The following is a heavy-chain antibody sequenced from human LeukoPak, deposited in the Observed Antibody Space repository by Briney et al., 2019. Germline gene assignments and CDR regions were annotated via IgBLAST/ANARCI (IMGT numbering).Heavy chain of an antibody. D-gene: IGHD5-24*01. J-gene: IGHJ4*02. CDR1: GGTFSSYA. CDR3: ARGDGYNSFDY. V-gene: IGHV1-69*13. Sequence: ASVTVSCKASGGTFSSYAISWVRQAPGQGLEWMGGIIPIFGTANYAQKFQGRVTITADESTSTAYMELSSLRSEDTAVYYCARGDGYNSFDYWGQGTLVTVSS. CDR2: IIPIFGTA.